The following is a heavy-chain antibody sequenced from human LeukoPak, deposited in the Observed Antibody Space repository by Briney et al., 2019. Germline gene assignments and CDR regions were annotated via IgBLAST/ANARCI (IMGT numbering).Heavy chain of an antibody. J-gene: IGHJ6*03. CDR1: GGSISSSNW. D-gene: IGHD3-10*01. CDR2: IYHSGST. CDR3: ARLPVRGVGGYYQDQYMDV. V-gene: IGHV4-4*02. Sequence: SETLSLTCAVSGGSISSSNWWSWIRQPPGKGLEWIGEIYHSGSTKYNPSLKSRVTISVDTSKNQFSLKLSSVTAADTAVYYCARLPVRGVGGYYQDQYMDVWGKGTTVTVSS.